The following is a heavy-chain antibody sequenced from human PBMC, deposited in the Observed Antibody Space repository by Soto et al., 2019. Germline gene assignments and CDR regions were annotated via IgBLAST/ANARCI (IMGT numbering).Heavy chain of an antibody. CDR3: AGERIVGAQTDWFDP. Sequence: SVKVSCKASGFTFTSSAVQWVRQARGQRLEWIGWIVVGSGNTNYAQKFQERVTITRDMSTSTAYMELSSLRSEDTAVYYCAGERIVGAQTDWFDPWGQGTLVTVSS. V-gene: IGHV1-58*01. CDR1: GFTFTSSA. J-gene: IGHJ5*02. CDR2: IVVGSGNT. D-gene: IGHD1-26*01.